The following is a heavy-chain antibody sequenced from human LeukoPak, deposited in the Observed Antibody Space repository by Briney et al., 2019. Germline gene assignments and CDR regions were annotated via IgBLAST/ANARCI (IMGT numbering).Heavy chain of an antibody. CDR2: ISWDGGST. V-gene: IGHV3-43*01. J-gene: IGHJ4*02. CDR1: GFTFDDYS. CDR3: AKDRGGVDY. D-gene: IGHD3-16*01. Sequence: GGSLRLSCAASGFTFDDYSMHWVRQGPGKGLEWVSVISWDGGSTSYADSVKGRFTISRDNSKNSLYLQMNSLRSEDSALYYCAKDRGGVDYWGQGTMVTVSS.